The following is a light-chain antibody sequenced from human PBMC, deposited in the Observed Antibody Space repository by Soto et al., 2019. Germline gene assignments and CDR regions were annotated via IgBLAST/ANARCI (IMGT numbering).Light chain of an antibody. CDR3: QQHRDWPLT. V-gene: IGKV3-11*01. CDR2: DAS. CDR1: QSVSSS. Sequence: EIVLIQSPATLSLSPGERATLSCRASQSVSSSLAWYQQNPGQAPRLLIFDASNRATGIPVRFSGSGSGTDFTLTIISLEPEDVTVYYCQQHRDWPLTFGGGTRVEIK. J-gene: IGKJ4*01.